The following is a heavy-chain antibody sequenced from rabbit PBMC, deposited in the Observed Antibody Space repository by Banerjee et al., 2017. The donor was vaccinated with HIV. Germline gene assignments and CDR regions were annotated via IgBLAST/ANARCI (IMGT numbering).Heavy chain of an antibody. Sequence: QEQLEESGGDLVKPEGSLTLTCTASGFSFSSSYWICWVRQAPGKGLEWIACIYAGSSGSTYYASWAKGRFTISKTSSTTVTLQMPSLTAADTATYFCARTAINNYWLTQLDLWGQGTLVTVS. D-gene: IGHD1-1*01. CDR3: ARTAINNYWLTQLDL. J-gene: IGHJ3*01. CDR2: IYAGSSGST. CDR1: GFSFSSSYW. V-gene: IGHV1S45*01.